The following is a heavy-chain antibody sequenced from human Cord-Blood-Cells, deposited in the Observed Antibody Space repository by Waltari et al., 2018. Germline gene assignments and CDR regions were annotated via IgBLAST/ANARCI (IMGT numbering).Heavy chain of an antibody. Sequence: QVQLQQWGAGLLKPSETLSLTCAVYGGSFSGYYWSWIRQPPGKGLEWIGEINHRGTTNYNPSLKSRVTISVDTSKNQFSLKLSSVTAADTAVYYCASSPTIAAAGRRWFDPWGQGTLVTVSS. V-gene: IGHV4-34*01. CDR2: INHRGTT. J-gene: IGHJ5*02. D-gene: IGHD6-13*01. CDR1: GGSFSGYY. CDR3: ASSPTIAAAGRRWFDP.